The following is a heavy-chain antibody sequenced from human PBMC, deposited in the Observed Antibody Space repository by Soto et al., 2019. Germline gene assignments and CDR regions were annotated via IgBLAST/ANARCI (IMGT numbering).Heavy chain of an antibody. V-gene: IGHV4-30-2*01. CDR1: GGSISSGGYS. J-gene: IGHJ4*02. D-gene: IGHD6-13*01. CDR2: IYHSGST. CDR3: ARVAAAGTYFDY. Sequence: SETLSLTCAVSGGSISSGGYSWNWIRQPPGKGLEWIGYIYHSGSTLYNPSLKSRVTISVDKSKNQFSLKLSSVTAADTAVYYCARVAAAGTYFDYWGQGTLVTVSS.